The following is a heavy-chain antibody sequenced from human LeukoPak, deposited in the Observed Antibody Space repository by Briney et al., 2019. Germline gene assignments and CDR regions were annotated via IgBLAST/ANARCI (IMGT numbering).Heavy chain of an antibody. D-gene: IGHD4-23*01. CDR2: IFPDRTT. J-gene: IGHJ4*02. V-gene: IGHV3-66*01. CDR3: AKGYGGKIDY. Sequence: GGSLRLSCAASGLTVSSNYMTWVRQAPAKGPEWVSVIFPDRTTYYADSVKGRFTISRDNSKNTLYLQMNSLRAEDTAVYYCAKGYGGKIDYWGQGTLVAVSS. CDR1: GLTVSSNY.